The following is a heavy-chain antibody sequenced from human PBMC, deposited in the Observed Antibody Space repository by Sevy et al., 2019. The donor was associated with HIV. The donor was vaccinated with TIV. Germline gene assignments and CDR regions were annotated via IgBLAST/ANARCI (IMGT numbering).Heavy chain of an antibody. CDR3: AGLPDSGSYFSGARYCFDY. CDR1: GYSFTSYW. D-gene: IGHD3-10*01. Sequence: GESLKISCKGSGYSFTSYWIGWVRQMPGKGLEWMGIIYPGDSDIRYSPSFQGQVTISADKSINTAYLQWSSLKASDTAMFYWAGLPDSGSYFSGARYCFDYWGQGTLVTVSS. V-gene: IGHV5-51*01. J-gene: IGHJ4*02. CDR2: IYPGDSDI.